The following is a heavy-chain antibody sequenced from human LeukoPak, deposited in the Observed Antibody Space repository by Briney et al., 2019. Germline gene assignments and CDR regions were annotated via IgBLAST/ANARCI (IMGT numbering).Heavy chain of an antibody. CDR1: GFTFSSYS. Sequence: PGGSLRLSCAASGFTFSSYSMNWVRQAPGKGLEWVSSISSSSSYIYYADSVKGRFTISRDNAKNSLYLQMNSLRAEDTAVYYCARGHGFAYYYDSSGYYTFDYWGQGTLVTVSS. J-gene: IGHJ4*02. D-gene: IGHD3-22*01. CDR2: ISSSSSYI. V-gene: IGHV3-21*01. CDR3: ARGHGFAYYYDSSGYYTFDY.